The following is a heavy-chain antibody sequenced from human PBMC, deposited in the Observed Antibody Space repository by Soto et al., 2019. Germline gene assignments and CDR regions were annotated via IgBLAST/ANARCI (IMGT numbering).Heavy chain of an antibody. CDR2: ISGSGGST. CDR3: ANRTVRWYFEL. V-gene: IGHV3-23*01. Sequence: EVQLLESGGGLVQPGGSLRLSCAASGFTFSSYAMSWLHQAPGKGLEWVSAISGSGGSTYYPDSVKGRFTISRDNSKDTLYLQMNSLRAEDTAVYYCANRTVRWYFELWGRGTLVTVSS. J-gene: IGHJ2*01. D-gene: IGHD4-17*01. CDR1: GFTFSSYA.